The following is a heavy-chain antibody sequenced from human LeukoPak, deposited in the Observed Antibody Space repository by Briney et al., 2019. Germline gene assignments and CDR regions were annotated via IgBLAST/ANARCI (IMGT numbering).Heavy chain of an antibody. CDR2: IYHSGST. CDR1: GYSISSGYY. J-gene: IGHJ3*02. V-gene: IGHV4-38-2*02. CDR3: ARPLYYCSSTSCNDAFDI. Sequence: SETLSLTCTVSGYSISSGYYWGWIRQPPGKGLEWIGSIYHSGSTYYNPSLKSRVTISVDTSKNQFSLKLSSVTAADTAVHYCARPLYYCSSTSCNDAFDIWGQGTMVTVSS. D-gene: IGHD2-2*01.